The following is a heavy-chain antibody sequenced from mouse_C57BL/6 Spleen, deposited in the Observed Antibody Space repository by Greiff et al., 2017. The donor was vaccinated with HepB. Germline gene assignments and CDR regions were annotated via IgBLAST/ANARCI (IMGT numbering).Heavy chain of an antibody. J-gene: IGHJ3*01. CDR2: INPGSGGT. CDR3: ARVEYDYGGFAY. V-gene: IGHV1-54*01. Sequence: QVQLQQSGAELVRPGTSVKVSCKASGYAFTNYLIEWVKQRPGQGLEWIGVINPGSGGTNYNEKFKGKETLTADKSSSTAYMQLSSLTSEDSAVYFCARVEYDYGGFAYWGQGTLVTVSA. D-gene: IGHD2-4*01. CDR1: GYAFTNYL.